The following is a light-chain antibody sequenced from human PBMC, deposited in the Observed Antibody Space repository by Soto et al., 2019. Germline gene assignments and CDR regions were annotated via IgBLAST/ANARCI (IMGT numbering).Light chain of an antibody. CDR1: QSVSGN. V-gene: IGKV3-15*01. Sequence: EIVMTQSPATLSVSPGERATLSCSASQSVSGNLAWYHQKPGQAPRLLIYGASTRATGIPARFSGSGSGTEFTLTTSSLQSEDSAVYYCQQYNNWPRTFGQGTKVEIK. J-gene: IGKJ1*01. CDR2: GAS. CDR3: QQYNNWPRT.